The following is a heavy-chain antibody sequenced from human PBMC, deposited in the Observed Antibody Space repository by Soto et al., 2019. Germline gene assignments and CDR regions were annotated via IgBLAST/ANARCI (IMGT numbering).Heavy chain of an antibody. D-gene: IGHD2-2*01. CDR1: GGTFSSYT. Sequence: QVQLVQSGAEVKKPGSSVKVSCKASGGTFSSYTISWVRQAPGQGLEWMGRIIPILGIANYAQKFQGRVTITADKSTSTAYMELSSLRSEDMAVYYCARDWDLGYCSSTSCPAGDYWGQGTLVTVSS. CDR2: IIPILGIA. CDR3: ARDWDLGYCSSTSCPAGDY. V-gene: IGHV1-69*08. J-gene: IGHJ4*02.